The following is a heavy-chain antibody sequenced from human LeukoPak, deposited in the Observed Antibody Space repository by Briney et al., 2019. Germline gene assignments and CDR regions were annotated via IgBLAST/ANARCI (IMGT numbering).Heavy chain of an antibody. Sequence: QSGRSLRLSCSASGFTFSSYSMHWVRQAPGKGLEWVAVIWYDGSNKYYADSVKGRFTISRDNSKNTLYLQMNSLRAEDTAVYYCARDGVTYYDFWSGYEVDYWGQGTLVTVSS. CDR3: ARDGVTYYDFWSGYEVDY. D-gene: IGHD3-3*01. CDR2: IWYDGSNK. J-gene: IGHJ4*02. CDR1: GFTFSSYS. V-gene: IGHV3-33*08.